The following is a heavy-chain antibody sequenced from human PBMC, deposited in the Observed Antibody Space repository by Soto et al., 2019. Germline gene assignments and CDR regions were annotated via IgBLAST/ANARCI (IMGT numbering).Heavy chain of an antibody. CDR2: IGCDGSYI. CDR1: GFTFSWRF. D-gene: IGHD6-19*01. J-gene: IGHJ4*02. CDR3: VRGSIGWSGLHX. Sequence: GGSLRLSFAASGFTFSWRFMYWVRQAPGEGLAGVSRIGCDGSYINSADSVKVRFTISIDNASDTLYLQMGSLRAEDTAVYYCVRGSIGWSGLHXWGLVTKFTVSX. V-gene: IGHV3-74*01.